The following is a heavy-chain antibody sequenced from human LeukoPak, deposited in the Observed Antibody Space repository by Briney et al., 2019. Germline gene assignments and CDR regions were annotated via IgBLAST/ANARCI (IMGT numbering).Heavy chain of an antibody. D-gene: IGHD3-3*01. CDR1: GFTFSSYG. CDR3: ANGGPYYDFWSGYYTKNAFDI. CDR2: IRYDGSNK. J-gene: IGHJ3*02. Sequence: GGSLRLSCAASGFTFSSYGMHWVRQAPGKWLEWVAFIRYDGSNKYYADSVKGRFTISRDNSKNTLYLQMNSLRAEDTAVYYCANGGPYYDFWSGYYTKNAFDIWGQGTMVTVSS. V-gene: IGHV3-30*02.